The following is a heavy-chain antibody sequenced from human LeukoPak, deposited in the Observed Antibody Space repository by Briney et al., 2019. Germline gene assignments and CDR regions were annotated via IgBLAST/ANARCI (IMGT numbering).Heavy chain of an antibody. CDR1: VGTFSSYA. V-gene: IGHV1-69*01. D-gene: IGHD5-12*01. Sequence: ASVTVSFKASVGTFSSYAFSWVWQPPGPGLEWMGGSIPIFGTANYAHKFQGRVTITAVESTSTAYMELSSLRSEDTAVYYCARGSGYDYDYYGMDVWGKGATVTVSS. CDR2: SIPIFGTA. J-gene: IGHJ6*04. CDR3: ARGSGYDYDYYGMDV.